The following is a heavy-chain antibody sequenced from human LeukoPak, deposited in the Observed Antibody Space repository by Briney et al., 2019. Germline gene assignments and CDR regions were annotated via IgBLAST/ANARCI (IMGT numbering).Heavy chain of an antibody. CDR2: INPNSGGS. CDR3: ARGLEPRDDSSGRYYYYYMDV. D-gene: IGHD3-22*01. Sequence: ASVNDSCKSSRYTFTRFGISWVRQAPGQGLEGMGCINPNSGGSNYVRKFQGGVTMTRDTSISTAYMELSRLRSDDTAVYYCARGLEPRDDSSGRYYYYYMDVWGQGTLVTVSS. V-gene: IGHV1-2*02. CDR1: RYTFTRFG. J-gene: IGHJ6*03.